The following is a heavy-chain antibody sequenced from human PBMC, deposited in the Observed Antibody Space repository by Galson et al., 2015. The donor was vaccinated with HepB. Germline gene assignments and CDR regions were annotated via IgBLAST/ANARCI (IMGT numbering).Heavy chain of an antibody. D-gene: IGHD3-22*01. J-gene: IGHJ4*02. CDR2: ISYDGSNK. CDR1: GFTFSSYA. CDR3: ALWATSTQLYDSSGYSPFDY. V-gene: IGHV3-30*04. Sequence: SLRLSCAASGFTFSSYAMHWVRQAPGKGLEWVAVISYDGSNKYYADSVKGRFTISRDNSKNTLYLQMNSLRAEDTAVYYCALWATSTQLYDSSGYSPFDYWGQGTLVTVSS.